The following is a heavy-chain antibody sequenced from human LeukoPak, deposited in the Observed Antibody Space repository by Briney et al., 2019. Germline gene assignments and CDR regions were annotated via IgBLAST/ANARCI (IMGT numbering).Heavy chain of an antibody. CDR3: AKDYYGSGSLYGGMDV. V-gene: IGHV3-9*01. CDR1: GFTFDDYA. Sequence: PGRSLRLSCAASGFTFDDYAMHWVRQAPGKGLEWVSGISWNSGSIGYADSVKGRFTISRDNAKNSLYLQMNSLRPEDTALYYCAKDYYGSGSLYGGMDVWGQGTTVTVSS. D-gene: IGHD3-10*01. J-gene: IGHJ6*02. CDR2: ISWNSGSI.